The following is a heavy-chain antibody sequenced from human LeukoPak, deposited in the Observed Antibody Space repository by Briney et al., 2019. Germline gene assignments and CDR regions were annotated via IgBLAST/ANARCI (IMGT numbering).Heavy chain of an antibody. CDR2: IYTSGST. D-gene: IGHD7-27*01. Sequence: PSETLSLTCTVSGGSISSYYRSWIRQPAGKGLEWIGRIYTSGSTNYNPSLKSRVTMSVDTSKNQFSLKLNSVTAADTAVYYCARGSPNWGSYFDYWGQGTLVTVSS. V-gene: IGHV4-4*07. CDR1: GGSISSYY. CDR3: ARGSPNWGSYFDY. J-gene: IGHJ4*02.